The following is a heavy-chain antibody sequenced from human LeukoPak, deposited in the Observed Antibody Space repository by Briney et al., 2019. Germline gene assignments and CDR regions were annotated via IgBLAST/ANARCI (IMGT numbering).Heavy chain of an antibody. J-gene: IGHJ4*02. D-gene: IGHD6-13*01. CDR1: GYTFTSYG. V-gene: IGHV1-18*01. CDR3: ARAPRNSSTMLDF. CDR2: INPDGGST. Sequence: GASVKVSCKASGYTFTSYGISWVRQAPGQGLEWMGLINPDGGSTAYAHRLQGRVIMTRDTSTSTAYMDLSSLRSEDTAVYHCARAPRNSSTMLDFWGQGTLVTISS.